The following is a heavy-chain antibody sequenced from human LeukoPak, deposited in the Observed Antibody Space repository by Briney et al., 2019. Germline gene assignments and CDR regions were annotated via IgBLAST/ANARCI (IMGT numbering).Heavy chain of an antibody. J-gene: IGHJ4*02. D-gene: IGHD3-22*01. CDR2: IYSGGST. CDR1: GFTFSSYW. Sequence: GGSLRLSCAASGFTFSSYWMSWVRQAPGKGLEWVSVIYSGGSTYYADSVKGRFTISRDNSKNTLYLQMNSLRAEDTAVYYCARDPRNYYDSSGYTDYWGQGTLVTVSS. V-gene: IGHV3-66*01. CDR3: ARDPRNYYDSSGYTDY.